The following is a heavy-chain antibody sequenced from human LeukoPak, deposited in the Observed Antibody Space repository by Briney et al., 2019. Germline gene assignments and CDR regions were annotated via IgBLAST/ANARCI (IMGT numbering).Heavy chain of an antibody. Sequence: SETLSLTCTVSGVSISSYYWSWIRQPPGKGLECIGYIYISGDTNYNPSLKSRVTMSLDTAKNQFSLKLSSLTAADTAVYYCARGGRLFDSWGQGTLVTVSS. CDR2: IYISGDT. J-gene: IGHJ4*02. CDR3: ARGGRLFDS. D-gene: IGHD3-16*01. CDR1: GVSISSYY. V-gene: IGHV4-4*09.